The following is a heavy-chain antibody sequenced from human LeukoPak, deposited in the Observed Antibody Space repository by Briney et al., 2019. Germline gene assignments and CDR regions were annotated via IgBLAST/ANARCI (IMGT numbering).Heavy chain of an antibody. CDR1: GFCFTSYS. Sequence: SLGSLRLSCAASGFCFTSYSMNGVRQAPEEGVEWVSHISSGGNTICHAVCVRGGFTISRDNAKNSLYLQMNSLSVEDTAVYYCARGQWGYYSFESWGQGAVLTVSS. CDR3: ARGQWGYYSFES. D-gene: IGHD3-3*01. CDR2: ISSGGNTI. V-gene: IGHV3-48*01. J-gene: IGHJ4*02.